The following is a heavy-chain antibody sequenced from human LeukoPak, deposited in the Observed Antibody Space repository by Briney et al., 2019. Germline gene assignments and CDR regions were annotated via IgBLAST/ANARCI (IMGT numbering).Heavy chain of an antibody. CDR3: ARVVDTAMVMDY. J-gene: IGHJ4*02. V-gene: IGHV4-34*01. D-gene: IGHD5-18*01. Sequence: SETLSLTCAVCGGSFSGYYWSWIRQPPGKGLEWIGEINHSGSTNYNPSLKSRVTISVDTSKNQFSLKLSSVTAADTAVYYCARVVDTAMVMDYWGQGTLVTVSS. CDR1: GGSFSGYY. CDR2: INHSGST.